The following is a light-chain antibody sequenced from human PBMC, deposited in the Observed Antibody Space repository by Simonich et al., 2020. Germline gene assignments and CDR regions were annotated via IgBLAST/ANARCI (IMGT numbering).Light chain of an antibody. V-gene: IGLV2-14*01. J-gene: IGLJ3*02. Sequence: QSALTQPASVSGSPGQSLTISCTGTSSDVGCYTYVSWYQQHPCKAPKLMIYDVRKRPSVVSNRFSGSKSGNTASLTISGLQAEDEADYYCSSYTSSSTWVFGGGTKLTVL. CDR3: SSYTSSSTWV. CDR1: SSDVGCYTY. CDR2: DVR.